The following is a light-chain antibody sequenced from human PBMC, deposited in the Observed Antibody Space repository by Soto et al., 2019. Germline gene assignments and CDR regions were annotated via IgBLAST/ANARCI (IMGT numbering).Light chain of an antibody. V-gene: IGKV3-20*01. CDR2: GTS. CDR1: QSVPRSY. J-gene: IGKJ5*01. Sequence: EIVLTQSPGTLSFSPGERATLSCRASQSVPRSYLVWYQQKPGEAPRHLIYGTSSRSTGIPDRFSGSGSGTDFTLTISRLEPEDFEVFYCQQYGSSITFGQGTRLEIK. CDR3: QQYGSSIT.